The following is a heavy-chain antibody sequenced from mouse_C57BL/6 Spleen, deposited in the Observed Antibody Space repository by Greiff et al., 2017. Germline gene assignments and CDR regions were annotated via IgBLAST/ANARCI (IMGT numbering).Heavy chain of an antibody. V-gene: IGHV1-50*01. CDR2: IDPSDSYT. J-gene: IGHJ2*01. D-gene: IGHD6-2*01. Sequence: QVQLQQPGAELVKPGASVKLSCKASGYTFTSYWMQWVKQRPGQGLEWIGEIDPSDSYTNYNQKFKGKATLTVDTSSSTAYMQLSSLTSEDSAVYYCARKSGIYYDYWGQGTTLTVSS. CDR1: GYTFTSYW. CDR3: ARKSGIYYDY.